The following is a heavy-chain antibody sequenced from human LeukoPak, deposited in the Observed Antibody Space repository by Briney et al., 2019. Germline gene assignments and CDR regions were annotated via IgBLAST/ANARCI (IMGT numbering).Heavy chain of an antibody. J-gene: IGHJ4*02. V-gene: IGHV3-48*03. CDR3: ARFMTTGFDY. CDR1: GFTFSSYE. D-gene: IGHD4-17*01. Sequence: GGSLRLSCAASGFTFSSYEMNWVRQAPGKGLEWVSYISSSGSTIYYADSVKGRFTISRDNAKNSLYLQMNSLRAEDTAVYYCARFMTTGFDYRGQGTLVTVSS. CDR2: ISSSGSTI.